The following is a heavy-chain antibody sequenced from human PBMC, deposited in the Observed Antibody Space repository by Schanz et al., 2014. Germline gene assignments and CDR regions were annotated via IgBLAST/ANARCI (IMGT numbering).Heavy chain of an antibody. CDR3: AKDLISGWSGFDY. CDR1: GFTFSSYT. CDR2: ISGSGGST. J-gene: IGHJ4*02. Sequence: EVQLLESGGGLVRPGGSLRLSCAASGFTFSSYTMNWVRQAPGKGLEWVSAISGSGGSTVYADSVKGRFIVSRDNSKNTLYLLMNSLRAEDTAVYYCAKDLISGWSGFDYWGQGTLVTVSS. D-gene: IGHD6-19*01. V-gene: IGHV3-23*01.